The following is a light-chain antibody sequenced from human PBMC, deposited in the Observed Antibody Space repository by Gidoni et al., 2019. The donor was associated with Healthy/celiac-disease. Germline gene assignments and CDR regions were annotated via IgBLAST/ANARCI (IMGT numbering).Light chain of an antibody. CDR1: KLGDKY. J-gene: IGLJ2*01. CDR3: QAWDSSTAVV. V-gene: IGLV3-1*01. Sequence: SYELTQPPPVYVSPGQTASITCSGDKLGDKYACWYQQKPGQSPVLVIYQDSKRPSGIPERFSGSNSGNTATLTISGTQAMDEADYYCQAWDSSTAVVFGGGTKLTVL. CDR2: QDS.